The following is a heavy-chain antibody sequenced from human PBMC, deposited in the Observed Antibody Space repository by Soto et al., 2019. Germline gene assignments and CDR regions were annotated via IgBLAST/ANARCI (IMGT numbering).Heavy chain of an antibody. V-gene: IGHV3-73*01. CDR1: GFTFSGSA. Sequence: GSLRLSCAASGFTFSGSAMHWVRQASGKGLEWVGRIRSKANSYATAYAASVRGRFTISRDDSKNTAYLQMNSLKTEDTAVYYCTSTIFGVVNPPNYYYGMDVWGQGTTVTV. CDR2: IRSKANSYAT. D-gene: IGHD3-3*01. CDR3: TSTIFGVVNPPNYYYGMDV. J-gene: IGHJ6*02.